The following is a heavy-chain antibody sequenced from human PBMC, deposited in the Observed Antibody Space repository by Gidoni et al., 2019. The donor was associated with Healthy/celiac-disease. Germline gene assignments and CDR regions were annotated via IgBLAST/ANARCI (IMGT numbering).Heavy chain of an antibody. J-gene: IGHJ6*02. CDR1: GFTFSSDS. V-gene: IGHV3-48*02. D-gene: IGHD2-15*01. Sequence: EVQLVESGGGLVQPGGSLRLSCAASGFTFSSDSMNWVRQAPGKGLEWVSYISSSSSTIYYADSVKGRFTISRDNAKNSLYLQMNSLRDEDTAVYYCARGGGGRPPDYYYGMDVWGQGTTVTVSS. CDR2: ISSSSSTI. CDR3: ARGGGGRPPDYYYGMDV.